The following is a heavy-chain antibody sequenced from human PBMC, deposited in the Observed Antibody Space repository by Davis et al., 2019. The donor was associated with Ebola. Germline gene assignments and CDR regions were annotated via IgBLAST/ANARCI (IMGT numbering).Heavy chain of an antibody. Sequence: GGSLRLSCAASGFTFSSYDMHWVRQATGKGLEWVSAIGTAGDTYYADSVKDRFTISRDVSNNAVYLQMNSLRGEDTAVYFCARDAGDRGGKDHDSFDVWGQGTMVTVSS. J-gene: IGHJ3*01. D-gene: IGHD3-16*01. CDR3: ARDAGDRGGKDHDSFDV. CDR1: GFTFSSYD. V-gene: IGHV3-13*01. CDR2: IGTAGDT.